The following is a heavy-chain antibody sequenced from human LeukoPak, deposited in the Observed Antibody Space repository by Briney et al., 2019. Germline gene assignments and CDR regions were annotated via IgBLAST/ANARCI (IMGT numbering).Heavy chain of an antibody. CDR3: ARGLTEAANYYYYMDV. J-gene: IGHJ6*03. CDR1: GGTFSSYA. V-gene: IGHV1-69*05. D-gene: IGHD2-15*01. CDR2: IIPIFGTA. Sequence: SVKVSCKASGGTFSSYAISWVRQAPGQGLEWMGGIIPIFGTANYAQKFQGRVTITTDETTSTAYMELSSLRSEDTAVYYCARGLTEAANYYYYMDVWGKGTTVTVSS.